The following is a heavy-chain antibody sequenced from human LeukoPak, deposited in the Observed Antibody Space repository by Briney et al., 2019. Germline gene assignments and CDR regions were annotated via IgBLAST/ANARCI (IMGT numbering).Heavy chain of an antibody. D-gene: IGHD1-26*01. Sequence: PSETLSLTCTVSGGSISNYYWSWIRQPPGKGLEWIGYIYSTRSTNYNPSLKSRVTISVDTSKSEFSLKLNSVTAADTAVYYCARHISSGGTYAYFDYWGQGTLVTVSS. CDR2: IYSTRST. J-gene: IGHJ4*02. CDR1: GGSISNYY. V-gene: IGHV4-59*08. CDR3: ARHISSGGTYAYFDY.